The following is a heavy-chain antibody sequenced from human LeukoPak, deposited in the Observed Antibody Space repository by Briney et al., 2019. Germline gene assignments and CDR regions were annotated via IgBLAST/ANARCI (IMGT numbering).Heavy chain of an antibody. J-gene: IGHJ5*02. D-gene: IGHD3-22*01. CDR3: AKDPEITMIVVVINWFDP. Sequence: GGSLRLSCAASGFTFSSYAMSWVRQAPGKGLEWVSAISGSGGSTYYADSVKGRFTIPRDNSKNTLYLQMNSLRAEDTAVYYCAKDPEITMIVVVINWFDPWGQGTLVTVSS. CDR1: GFTFSSYA. CDR2: ISGSGGST. V-gene: IGHV3-23*01.